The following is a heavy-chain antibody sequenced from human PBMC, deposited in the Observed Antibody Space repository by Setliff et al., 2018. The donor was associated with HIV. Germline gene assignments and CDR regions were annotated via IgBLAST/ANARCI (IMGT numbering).Heavy chain of an antibody. D-gene: IGHD2-8*02. Sequence: ASVKVSCKASGYTFTTSAISWVRQAPGQELQRMGWSHTYNGNVNYARKFRGRVTMTTDASTNTAFMELSNLRSDDTAIYYCAREFSWSAFYFDSWGQGTQVTVSS. J-gene: IGHJ4*02. CDR2: SHTYNGNV. CDR3: AREFSWSAFYFDS. CDR1: GYTFTTSA. V-gene: IGHV1-18*01.